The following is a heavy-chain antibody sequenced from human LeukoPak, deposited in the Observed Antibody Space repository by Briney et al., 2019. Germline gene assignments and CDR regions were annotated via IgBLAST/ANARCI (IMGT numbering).Heavy chain of an antibody. V-gene: IGHV1-24*01. D-gene: IGHD6-13*01. CDR2: FDPEDGET. J-gene: IGHJ6*03. CDR1: GYTLTELS. CDR3: ATFGSPPRPDSSSWYWVRDYYYMDV. Sequence: GASVKVSCKVSGYTLTELSMHWVRQAPGKGLEWMGGFDPEDGETIYAQKFQGGVTMTEDTSTDTAYMELSSLRSEDTAVYYCATFGSPPRPDSSSWYWVRDYYYMDVWGKGTTVTVSS.